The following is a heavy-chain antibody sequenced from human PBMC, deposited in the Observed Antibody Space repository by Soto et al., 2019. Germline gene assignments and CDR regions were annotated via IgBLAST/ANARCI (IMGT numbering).Heavy chain of an antibody. J-gene: IGHJ4*01. Sequence: PVGSLRLSCSVSGFTFSNYAMHWVRQAPGKGLEYISGITSDGDSTWHADSVKDRFTISRDNSKNTLYLQMSSLRVDDTAKYYCVKGNQLLRYYFEFWGSGTLVTVSS. D-gene: IGHD2-15*01. CDR3: VKGNQLLRYYFEF. V-gene: IGHV3-64D*06. CDR2: ITSDGDST. CDR1: GFTFSNYA.